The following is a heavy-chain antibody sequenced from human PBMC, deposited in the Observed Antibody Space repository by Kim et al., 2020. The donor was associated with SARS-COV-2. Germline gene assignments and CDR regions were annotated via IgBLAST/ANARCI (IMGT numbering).Heavy chain of an antibody. D-gene: IGHD3-22*01. CDR2: INPSGGST. CDR1: GYTFTSYY. CDR3: ARGTLAYDSSGYYDFGMDV. Sequence: ASVKVSCKASGYTFTSYYMHWVRQAPGQGLEWMGIINPSGGSTSYAQKFQGRVTMTRDTSTSTVYMELSSLRSEDTAVYYCARGTLAYDSSGYYDFGMDVWGQGTTVTVSS. V-gene: IGHV1-46*01. J-gene: IGHJ6*02.